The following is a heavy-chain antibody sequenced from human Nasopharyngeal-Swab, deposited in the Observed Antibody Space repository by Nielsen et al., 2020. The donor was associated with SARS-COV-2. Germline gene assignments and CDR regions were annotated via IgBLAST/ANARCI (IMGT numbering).Heavy chain of an antibody. CDR2: IYYSGST. CDR3: ARRGDYVWGSYRLILAFDI. Sequence: SETLSLTCTVSGGSISSGGYYWSWIRQHPGKGLEWIGSIYYSGSTYYNPSLKSRVTISVDTSKNQFSLKLSSVTAADTAVYYCARRGDYVWGSYRLILAFDIWGQGTMVTVSS. V-gene: IGHV4-39*01. J-gene: IGHJ3*02. D-gene: IGHD3-16*02. CDR1: GGSISSGGYY.